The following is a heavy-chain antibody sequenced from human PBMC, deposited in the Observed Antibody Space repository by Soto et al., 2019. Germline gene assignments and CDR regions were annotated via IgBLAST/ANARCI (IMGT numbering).Heavy chain of an antibody. CDR1: GFTFSSYA. CDR2: ISGSGGST. D-gene: IGHD3-3*01. CDR3: AKDGSITIFGVVITHYFDY. V-gene: IGHV3-23*01. Sequence: GGSLRLSCAASGFTFSSYAMSWVRQAPGKGLEWVSAISGSGGSTYYADSVKGRFTISRDNSKNTLYLQMNSLRAEDTAVYYCAKDGSITIFGVVITHYFDYWGQGTXVTVSS. J-gene: IGHJ4*02.